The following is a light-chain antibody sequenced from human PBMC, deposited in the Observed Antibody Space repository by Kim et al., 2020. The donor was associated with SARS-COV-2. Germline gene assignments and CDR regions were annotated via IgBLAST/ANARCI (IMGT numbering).Light chain of an antibody. CDR3: QQYNNWPPPYT. CDR1: QAVSSN. CDR2: GAS. V-gene: IGKV3-15*01. Sequence: SPGERATLSCRASQAVSSNLAWYQQKPGHAPRLLIYGASTRATGIPARFSGSGSGTEFTLTISSLQSEDFAVYFCQQYNNWPPPYTFGQGTKLEI. J-gene: IGKJ2*01.